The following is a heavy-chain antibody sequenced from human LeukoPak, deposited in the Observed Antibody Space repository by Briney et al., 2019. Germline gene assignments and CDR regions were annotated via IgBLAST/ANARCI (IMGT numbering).Heavy chain of an antibody. CDR1: GGSISSYY. CDR3: EVGSSSWYVRFDY. J-gene: IGHJ4*02. V-gene: IGHV4-59*01. D-gene: IGHD6-13*01. Sequence: SETLSLTCTVSGGSISSYYWSWIRQPPGKGLEWIGYIYYSGSTNYNPSLKSRVTISVDTSKNQFSLKLSSVTAADTAVYYCEVGSSSWYVRFDYWGQGTLVTVSS. CDR2: IYYSGST.